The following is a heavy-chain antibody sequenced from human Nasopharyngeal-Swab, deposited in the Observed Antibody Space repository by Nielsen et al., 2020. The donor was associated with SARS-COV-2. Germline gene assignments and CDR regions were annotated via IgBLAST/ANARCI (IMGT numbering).Heavy chain of an antibody. CDR3: AKDLTYYYDSSGYNREGYYYYGMDV. J-gene: IGHJ6*02. D-gene: IGHD3-22*01. Sequence: VCQAPGKGLEWVSVIYSGGSSTYYADSVKGRFTISRDNSKNTLYLQMNSLRAEDTAVYYCAKDLTYYYDSSGYNREGYYYYGMDVWGQGTTVTVSS. CDR2: IYSGGSST. V-gene: IGHV3-23*03.